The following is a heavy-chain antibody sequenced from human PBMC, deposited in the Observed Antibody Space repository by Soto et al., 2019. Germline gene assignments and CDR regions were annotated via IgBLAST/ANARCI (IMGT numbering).Heavy chain of an antibody. Sequence: GGSLRLSCAASGFTFSSYAMSWVRQAPGKGLEWVSAISGSGISTYYADSVKGRFTISRDNSKNTLYLQMNSLRAEDTAVYYCAKDQGSSWYEIDYWGQGILVTVSS. CDR2: ISGSGIST. D-gene: IGHD6-13*01. CDR1: GFTFSSYA. J-gene: IGHJ4*02. V-gene: IGHV3-23*01. CDR3: AKDQGSSWYEIDY.